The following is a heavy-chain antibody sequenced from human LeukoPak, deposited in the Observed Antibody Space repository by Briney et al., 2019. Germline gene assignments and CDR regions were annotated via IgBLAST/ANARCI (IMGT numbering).Heavy chain of an antibody. CDR2: IYHTGST. Sequence: SETLSLTCTISGGSVSDYYWSWIRQSPGKGLEWIGYIYHTGSTSYSPSLKSRVTISADTSQNQFSLKLSSVTAADTAVYFCARGGRYMSASWYRSVYYYMDVWGKGTTVTVSS. V-gene: IGHV4-59*02. D-gene: IGHD6-13*01. J-gene: IGHJ6*03. CDR1: GGSVSDYY. CDR3: ARGGRYMSASWYRSVYYYMDV.